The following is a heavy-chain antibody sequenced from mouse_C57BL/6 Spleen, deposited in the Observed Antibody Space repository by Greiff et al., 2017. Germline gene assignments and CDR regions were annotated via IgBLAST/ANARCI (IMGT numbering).Heavy chain of an antibody. V-gene: IGHV1-80*01. CDR1: GYAFSSYW. J-gene: IGHJ4*01. Sequence: VQLVASGAELVKPGASVKISCKASGYAFSSYWMNWVKQRPGKGLEWIGQIYPGDGDTNYNGKFKGKATLTADKSSSTAYMQLSSLTSEDSAVYFCARCYYGSSYEGYAMDYWGQGTSVTVSS. CDR2: IYPGDGDT. D-gene: IGHD1-1*01. CDR3: ARCYYGSSYEGYAMDY.